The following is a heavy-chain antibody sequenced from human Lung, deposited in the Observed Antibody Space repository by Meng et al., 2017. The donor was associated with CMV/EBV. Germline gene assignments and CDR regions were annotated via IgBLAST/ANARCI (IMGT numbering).Heavy chain of an antibody. CDR1: GFTFSTYD. V-gene: IGHV3-30*04. J-gene: IGHJ3*01. D-gene: IGHD3-3*01. CDR3: AREEAGRFDAFDV. Sequence: SXKISXTASGFTFSTYDMHWVRQAPGKGLEWVAFISYGGNNKYYADSVKGRFTISRDDSKNTLYLQVSSLRTEDTAVYYCAREEAGRFDAFDVWGQGTXVTVSS. CDR2: ISYGGNNK.